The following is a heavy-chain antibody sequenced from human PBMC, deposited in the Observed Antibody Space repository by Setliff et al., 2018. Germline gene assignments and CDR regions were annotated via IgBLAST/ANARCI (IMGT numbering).Heavy chain of an antibody. V-gene: IGHV4-34*01. CDR2: INHRGST. CDR1: GGTFSDYY. CDR3: ARGRNIAARLLDS. J-gene: IGHJ4*02. Sequence: SETLSLTCAAYGGTFSDYYWTWIRQPPGKGLEWIGEINHRGSTNYNPSLKSRATISIDTSKDQFSLKLISMSASDTAVYFCARGRNIAARLLDSWGQGALVTVSS. D-gene: IGHD6-6*01.